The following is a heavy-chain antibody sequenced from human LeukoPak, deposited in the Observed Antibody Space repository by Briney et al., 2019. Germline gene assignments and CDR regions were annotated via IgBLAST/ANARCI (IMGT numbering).Heavy chain of an antibody. J-gene: IGHJ4*02. Sequence: PGGSLRLSCAASGFTFSSYSMNWVRQAPGKGLEWVSSISSSSSYIYYADSVKGRFTISRDNAKNSLYLQMNSLRAEDTAVYYCARGGLGYYDSSGLHDYWGQGTLVTVSS. CDR1: GFTFSSYS. CDR2: ISSSSSYI. D-gene: IGHD3-22*01. CDR3: ARGGLGYYDSSGLHDY. V-gene: IGHV3-21*01.